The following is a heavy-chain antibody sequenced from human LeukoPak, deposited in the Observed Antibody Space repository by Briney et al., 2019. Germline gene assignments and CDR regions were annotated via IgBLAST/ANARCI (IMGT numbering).Heavy chain of an antibody. Sequence: GGSLRLSCAASGFTFSSYGIHWVRQAPAKGLEWVAFIRYDGSNKYYADSVKGRFTISRDNSKNTLYLQMNSLRAEDTAVYYCAKDLASPWGYWGQGTLVTVSS. V-gene: IGHV3-30*02. CDR1: GFTFSSYG. D-gene: IGHD7-27*01. J-gene: IGHJ4*02. CDR2: IRYDGSNK. CDR3: AKDLASPWGY.